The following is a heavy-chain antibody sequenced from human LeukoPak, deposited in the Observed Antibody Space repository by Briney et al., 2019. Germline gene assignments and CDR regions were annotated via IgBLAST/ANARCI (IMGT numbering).Heavy chain of an antibody. CDR3: AVDCSGGSCYLPQTDY. Sequence: GGSLRLSCAASGFTFSSYSMNWVRQAPGKGLEWVSYISSSSSTIYYADSVKGRFTISRDNAKNSLYLQMNSLRAEDTAVYYCAVDCSGGSCYLPQTDYWGQGTLVTVSS. CDR2: ISSSSSTI. D-gene: IGHD2-15*01. V-gene: IGHV3-48*01. CDR1: GFTFSSYS. J-gene: IGHJ4*02.